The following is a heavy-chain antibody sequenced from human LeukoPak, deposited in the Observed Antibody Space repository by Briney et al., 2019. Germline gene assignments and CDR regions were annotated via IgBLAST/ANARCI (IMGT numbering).Heavy chain of an antibody. D-gene: IGHD3-10*01. CDR3: ARIRARSGSKDFDY. Sequence: SSETLSLTCTVSGGSVSSGSYYWSWIRQPPGKGLEWIGYIYYSGSTNYNPSLKSRVTISVDTSKNQFSLKLSSVTAADTAVYYCARIRARSGSKDFDYWGQGTLVTVSS. V-gene: IGHV4-61*01. CDR1: GGSVSSGSYY. J-gene: IGHJ4*02. CDR2: IYYSGST.